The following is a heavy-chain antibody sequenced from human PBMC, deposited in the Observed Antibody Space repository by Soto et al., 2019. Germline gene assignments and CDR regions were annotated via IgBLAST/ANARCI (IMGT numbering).Heavy chain of an antibody. V-gene: IGHV3-73*01. CDR2: IRSKANNYAT. J-gene: IGHJ4*02. D-gene: IGHD5-12*01. Sequence: GGSLRLSCEASGFTFSGSAMHWVRQASGKGLEWVGRIRSKANNYATVYGTSVKGRFTISREDSKNTAYLQMNSLEIEDTAVYYCGRPLGGDDYERPLDFWGQGTLVTVSS. CDR3: GRPLGGDDYERPLDF. CDR1: GFTFSGSA.